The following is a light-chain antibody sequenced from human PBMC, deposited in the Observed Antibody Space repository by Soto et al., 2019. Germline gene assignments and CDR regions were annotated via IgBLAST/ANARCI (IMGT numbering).Light chain of an antibody. J-gene: IGKJ5*01. CDR1: QSVSSSY. V-gene: IGKV3-20*01. Sequence: EIVLTRSPGTLSLSPGERATLSCRASQSVSSSYLAWYQQKPGQAPRLLIYGVSSRATGIPDRFSGSGSGTDFTLTISRLEPEDFAVYYCQHYVSSPPITFGQGTRLEIK. CDR2: GVS. CDR3: QHYVSSPPIT.